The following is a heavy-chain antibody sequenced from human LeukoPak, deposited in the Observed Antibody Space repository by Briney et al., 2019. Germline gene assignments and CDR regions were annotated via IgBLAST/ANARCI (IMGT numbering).Heavy chain of an antibody. CDR3: AKDFRIGYSAHFDY. CDR1: AFTFSSYA. D-gene: IGHD2-21*01. V-gene: IGHV3-23*01. Sequence: GGSLRLSCAASAFTFSSYAMSWVRQAPGKGLEWVSAISGSGGSTYYADSVKGRFTISRDNSKNTLYLQMDGLRGEDTAVYYCAKDFRIGYSAHFDYWGQGALVTVSS. J-gene: IGHJ4*02. CDR2: ISGSGGST.